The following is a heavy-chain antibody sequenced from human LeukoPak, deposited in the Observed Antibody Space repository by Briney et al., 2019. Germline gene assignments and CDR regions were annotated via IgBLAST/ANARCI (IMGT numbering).Heavy chain of an antibody. Sequence: SETLSLTCTVSGGSISSGGYYWSWIRQHPGKGLEWIGYIYYSGSTYYNPSLKSRVTISVDTSKNQFSLKLSSVTAAGTAVYYCARTVRGEAYFDYWGQGTLVTVSS. CDR3: ARTVRGEAYFDY. CDR1: GGSISSGGYY. J-gene: IGHJ4*02. V-gene: IGHV4-31*03. CDR2: IYYSGST. D-gene: IGHD3-10*02.